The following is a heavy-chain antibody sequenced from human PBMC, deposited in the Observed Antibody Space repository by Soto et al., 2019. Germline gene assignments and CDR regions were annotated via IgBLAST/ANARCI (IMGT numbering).Heavy chain of an antibody. V-gene: IGHV5-51*01. J-gene: IGHJ4*02. Sequence: GESLKISCKGSGYRFTNYWIGWVRQMPGKGLEWMGIIYPDDSDTRYSPSFQGQVTMSVDKSISTAYLQWSSLKASDTAMYYCATLPANVDYWGQGTLVTSPQ. CDR3: ATLPANVDY. CDR1: GYRFTNYW. CDR2: IYPDDSDT. D-gene: IGHD2-2*01.